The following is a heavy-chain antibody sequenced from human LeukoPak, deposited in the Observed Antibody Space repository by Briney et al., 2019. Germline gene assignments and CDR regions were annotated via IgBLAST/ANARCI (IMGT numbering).Heavy chain of an antibody. CDR3: ARTRGQYYYDSSGYPFDY. V-gene: IGHV2-70*11. CDR2: FDWDDDK. D-gene: IGHD3-22*01. CDR1: GFSLSTTGMC. J-gene: IGHJ4*02. Sequence: SGPTLVNPTHTLTLTCTFSGFSLSTTGMCVSWIRQPPGKALEWLARFDWDDDKHYTTSLKTRLTNSKDTSKNQGALTTTNMDPADTATYYCARTRGQYYYDSSGYPFDYWGQGTLVTVSS.